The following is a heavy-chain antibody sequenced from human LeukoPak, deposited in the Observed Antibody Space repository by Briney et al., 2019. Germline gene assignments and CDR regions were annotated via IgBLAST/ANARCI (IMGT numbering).Heavy chain of an antibody. V-gene: IGHV3-23*01. CDR1: GFTFSSYA. CDR2: IGGSGGTT. J-gene: IGHJ3*02. D-gene: IGHD6-19*01. CDR3: AKQQGSGWAFDI. Sequence: GGPLRLSCAASGFTFSSYAMSWIRQAPGKGLEWIAAIGGSGGTTYYADSVKGRFTISRDNSKNTLFLQMNSLRAEDTAVYYCAKQQGSGWAFDIWGQGTMVTVSS.